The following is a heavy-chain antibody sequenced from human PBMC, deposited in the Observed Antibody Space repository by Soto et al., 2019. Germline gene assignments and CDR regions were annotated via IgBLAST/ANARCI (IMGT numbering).Heavy chain of an antibody. J-gene: IGHJ5*02. CDR2: INPIFGTA. Sequence: GASVKVSWEAFGSTFSRYSLTCVLPAPGQRLKWMGRINPIFGTANYAQKFQGRVTITADESTSTACMELSSLRSEDTAVYYCAREPPEFADYYGSGSHTNLFDPWGQGTLVTVSS. CDR3: AREPPEFADYYGSGSHTNLFDP. D-gene: IGHD3-10*01. CDR1: GSTFSRYS. V-gene: IGHV1-69*13.